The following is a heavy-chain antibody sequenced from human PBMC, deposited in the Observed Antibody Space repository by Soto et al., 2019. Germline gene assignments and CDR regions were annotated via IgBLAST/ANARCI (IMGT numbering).Heavy chain of an antibody. D-gene: IGHD2-15*01. CDR3: ARGIYCSGGSCHSIHYYYGMDV. CDR1: GFSFSTYG. J-gene: IGHJ6*02. Sequence: GGSLRLSCAASGFSFSTYGMYWVRQAPGMGLEWVAVIWYDGSNKYYADSLKGRFTISRDNSKNTLYLQMNSLRAEDTGVYYCARGIYCSGGSCHSIHYYYGMDVWGQGTTVTVSS. V-gene: IGHV3-33*01. CDR2: IWYDGSNK.